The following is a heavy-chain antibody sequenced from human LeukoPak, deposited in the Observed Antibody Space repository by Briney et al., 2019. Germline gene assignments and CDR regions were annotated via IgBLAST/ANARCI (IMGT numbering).Heavy chain of an antibody. CDR3: ARHRVEGLDV. J-gene: IGHJ6*02. D-gene: IGHD5-24*01. CDR1: GYRFTSDW. V-gene: IGHV5-51*01. Sequence: GESLKISCKGSGYRFTSDWIAWVRQVSGKGLECMGIIYPGDSETRYSPSIEGQVTISVDNSISTAYLQWSSLKASDSAMYYCARHRVEGLDVRGQGTTVTVSS. CDR2: IYPGDSET.